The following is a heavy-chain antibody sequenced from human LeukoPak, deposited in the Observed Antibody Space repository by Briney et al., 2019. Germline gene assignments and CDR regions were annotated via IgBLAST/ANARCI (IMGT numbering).Heavy chain of an antibody. CDR1: GFTFNNYA. CDR2: ISGSGDRT. CDR3: AKVLRGVVVPYFDF. V-gene: IGHV3-23*01. Sequence: GGSLRLSCAASGFTFNNYAMSWVRQAPGKGLEWVSAISGSGDRTYYADPVKGRFTVSRDTSKNTLFLQMNSLRAEDTAVYYCAKVLRGVVVPYFDFWGQGTLVTVSS. J-gene: IGHJ4*02. D-gene: IGHD3-10*01.